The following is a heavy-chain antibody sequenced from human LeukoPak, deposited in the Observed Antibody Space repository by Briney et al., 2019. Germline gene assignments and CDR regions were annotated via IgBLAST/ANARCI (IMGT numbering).Heavy chain of an antibody. D-gene: IGHD2/OR15-2a*01. CDR1: GVSVNSRSFY. CDR2: VYSSGNV. V-gene: IGHV4-39*01. J-gene: IGHJ4*02. CDR3: VRGAMVSKPGDF. Sequence: SETLSLTCSVSGVSVNSRSFYWNWVRPPPGKGLEWLGSVYSSGNVYQSPSLQSRDAISVDASNNSFSLTLKSVTAADTAVYFCVRGAMVSKPGDFWGQGALVIVSS.